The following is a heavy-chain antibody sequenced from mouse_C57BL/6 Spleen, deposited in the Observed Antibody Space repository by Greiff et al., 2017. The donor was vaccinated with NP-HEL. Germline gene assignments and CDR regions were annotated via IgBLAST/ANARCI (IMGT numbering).Heavy chain of an antibody. CDR3: ANHYGSSDEDFDV. J-gene: IGHJ1*03. CDR1: GYTFTSYG. D-gene: IGHD1-1*01. CDR2: IYIGNGYT. V-gene: IGHV1-58*01. Sequence: EVKLVESGAELVRPGSSVKMSCKTSGYTFTSYGINWVKQRPGQGLEWIGYIYIGNGYTEYNEKFKGKATLTSDTSSSTAYMQLSSLTSEDSAIYFCANHYGSSDEDFDVWGTGTTVTVSS.